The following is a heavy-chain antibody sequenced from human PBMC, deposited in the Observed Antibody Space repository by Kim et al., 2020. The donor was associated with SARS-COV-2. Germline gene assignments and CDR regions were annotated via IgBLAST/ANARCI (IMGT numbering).Heavy chain of an antibody. D-gene: IGHD3-22*01. V-gene: IGHV3-23*01. J-gene: IGHJ5*02. Sequence: GGSLRLSCAASGFTFSSYAMSWVRQAPGKGLEWVSAISGSGGSTYYADSVKGRFTISRDNSKNTLYLQMNSLRAEDTAVYYCAKDRLTDGSGYYEPPRLFDPWGQGTLVTVSS. CDR2: ISGSGGST. CDR1: GFTFSSYA. CDR3: AKDRLTDGSGYYEPPRLFDP.